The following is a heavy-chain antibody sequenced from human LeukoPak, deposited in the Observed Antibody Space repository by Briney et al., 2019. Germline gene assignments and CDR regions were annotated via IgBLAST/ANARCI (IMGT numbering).Heavy chain of an antibody. D-gene: IGHD2-2*01. V-gene: IGHV1-46*01. CDR1: GYTFTSYY. CDR2: INPSGGST. J-gene: IGHJ4*02. CDR3: ARVTPAAPTSLGY. Sequence: GASVKVSCKASGYTFTSYYMHWVRQAPGQGLEWMGIINPSGGSTSYTQKFQGRVTMTRDMSTSTVYMELSSLRSEDTAVYYCARVTPAAPTSLGYWGQGTLVTVSS.